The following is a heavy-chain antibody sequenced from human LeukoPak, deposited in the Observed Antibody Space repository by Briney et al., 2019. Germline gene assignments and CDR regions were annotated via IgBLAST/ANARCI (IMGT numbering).Heavy chain of an antibody. V-gene: IGHV1-18*01. CDR3: ARDLGDY. Sequence: ASVKVSCKASGYTFSTYGLNWVRQAPGQGLEWMGWISAYNGNTNYAQKFQGRVTMTRDTSTSTVYMELSSLRSEDTAVYYCARDLGDYWGQGTLVTVSS. CDR1: GYTFSTYG. J-gene: IGHJ4*02. CDR2: ISAYNGNT.